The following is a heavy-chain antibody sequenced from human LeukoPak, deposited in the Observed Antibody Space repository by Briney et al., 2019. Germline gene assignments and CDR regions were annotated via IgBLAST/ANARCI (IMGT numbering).Heavy chain of an antibody. V-gene: IGHV3-7*01. D-gene: IGHD2-21*01. CDR3: ATLYDDGDYLSFDY. CDR1: GFTFSSYW. CDR2: IKQDGSVK. Sequence: PGGSLRLSCAASGFTFSSYWMSWVRQAPGKGLEWVANIKQDGSVKFYVDSVKGRFTISRDNAKNSLYLQMNNLRAEDTAMYYCATLYDDGDYLSFDYWGRGTLVTVSS. J-gene: IGHJ4*02.